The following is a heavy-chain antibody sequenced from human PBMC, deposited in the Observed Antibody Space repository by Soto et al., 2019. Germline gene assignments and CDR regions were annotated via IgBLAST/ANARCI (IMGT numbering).Heavy chain of an antibody. CDR1: GGSTSRTNW. D-gene: IGHD2-21*01. CDR3: ARATLWGDSLNAFDI. V-gene: IGHV4-4*02. J-gene: IGHJ3*02. Sequence: QVQLQELGPGLVKPSGTLSLTCAVSGGSTSRTNWWSWVRQPPGKGLEWIGEIYHSGSTNYNPSLKSPVTISVDKSKNQFSLKLSSVTAADTAVYYCARATLWGDSLNAFDIWGQGTMVTVSS. CDR2: IYHSGST.